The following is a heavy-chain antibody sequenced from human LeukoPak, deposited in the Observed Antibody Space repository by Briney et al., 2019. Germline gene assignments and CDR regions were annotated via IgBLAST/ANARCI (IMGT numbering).Heavy chain of an antibody. V-gene: IGHV4-30-4*08. CDR2: IYYSGST. CDR1: GGSISSGDYY. Sequence: SQTLSLTCTVSGGSISSGDYYRRWIRQPPGKGLEWIGYIYYSGSTYYNPSLKSRVTISVDTSKNQFSLKLSSVTAADTAVYYCAREGTYYDFWSGYSEYYFDYWGQGTLVTVSS. D-gene: IGHD3-3*01. CDR3: AREGTYYDFWSGYSEYYFDY. J-gene: IGHJ4*02.